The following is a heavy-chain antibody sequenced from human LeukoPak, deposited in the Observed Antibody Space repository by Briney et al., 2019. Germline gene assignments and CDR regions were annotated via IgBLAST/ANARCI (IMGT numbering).Heavy chain of an antibody. CDR2: IDHRGSS. Sequence: SETLSLTGAFHGESFSAYFWSWIRQVPGKGLEWIGEIDHRGSSNYNPPLKSRATISVDTSKNHFSLSLTSVTAADTAVYYCATVSSTLAAARCFDDWGQGTVVTVSS. D-gene: IGHD6-6*01. CDR1: GESFSAYF. V-gene: IGHV4-34*01. J-gene: IGHJ4*03. CDR3: ATVSSTLAAARCFDD.